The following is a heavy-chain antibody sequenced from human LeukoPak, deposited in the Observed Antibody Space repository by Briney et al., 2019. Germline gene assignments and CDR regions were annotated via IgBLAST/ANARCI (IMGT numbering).Heavy chain of an antibody. CDR3: ARVGSGSYLNWFDP. CDR1: GGTFSSYA. CDR2: IIPIFGTA. Sequence: SVKVSCKASGGTFSSYAISWVRHAPGQGLEWMGGIIPIFGTANYAQKFQGRVTITADESTSTAYMELSSLRSEDTAVYYCARVGSGSYLNWFDPWGQGTLVTVSS. J-gene: IGHJ5*02. D-gene: IGHD3-10*01. V-gene: IGHV1-69*13.